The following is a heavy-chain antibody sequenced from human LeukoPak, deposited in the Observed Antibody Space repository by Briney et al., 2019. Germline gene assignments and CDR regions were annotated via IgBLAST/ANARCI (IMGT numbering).Heavy chain of an antibody. D-gene: IGHD3-10*01. J-gene: IGHJ4*02. V-gene: IGHV4-61*02. CDR1: GDSISSGDYY. Sequence: SETLSLTCTVSGDSISSGDYYWSWIRQPAGKGLEWIGRISSSGSTNYNPSLKSRVTISVDTSKNQFSLKLSSVTAADTAVYYCARLVDITMVRGVIDYWGQGTLVTVSS. CDR2: ISSSGST. CDR3: ARLVDITMVRGVIDY.